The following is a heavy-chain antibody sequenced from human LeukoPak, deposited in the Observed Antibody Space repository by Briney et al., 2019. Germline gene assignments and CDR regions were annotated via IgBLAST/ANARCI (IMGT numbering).Heavy chain of an antibody. CDR2: ISYDGSNK. CDR1: GFTFSSYA. J-gene: IGHJ6*02. D-gene: IGHD2-2*01. V-gene: IGHV3-30-3*01. Sequence: GRSLRLSCAASGFTFSSYAMHWVRQAPGKELEWVAVISYDGSNKYYADSVKGRFTISRDNSKNTLYLQMNSLRAEDTAVYYCARAPGDIVVVPAANRYYYYGMDVWGQGTTVTVSS. CDR3: ARAPGDIVVVPAANRYYYYGMDV.